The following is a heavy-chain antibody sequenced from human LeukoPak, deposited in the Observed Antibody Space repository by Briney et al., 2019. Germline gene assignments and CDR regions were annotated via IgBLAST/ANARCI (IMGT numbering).Heavy chain of an antibody. V-gene: IGHV3-30*04. D-gene: IGHD5-18*01. CDR3: ARDVDTAMLTEWGGGFDY. CDR2: ILYEGRNR. J-gene: IGHJ4*02. Sequence: PGGSLRLPWAASGFTFSSYAMEWVRQAPGKGPGGEGAILYEGRNRYYAHSVKARFPICRDNSKHTLYVEVNSLRAGEAAVYYCARDVDTAMLTEWGGGFDYWGQGTLVTVSS. CDR1: GFTFSSYA.